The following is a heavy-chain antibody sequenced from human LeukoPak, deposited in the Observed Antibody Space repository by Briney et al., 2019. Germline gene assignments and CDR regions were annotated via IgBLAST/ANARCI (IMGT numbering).Heavy chain of an antibody. CDR1: GGSISSSSYY. CDR2: IYYSGST. D-gene: IGHD3-9*01. V-gene: IGHV4-39*01. Sequence: SETRSLTCTVSGGSISSSSYYWGWIRKPPGKGLQWIGSIYYSGSTYYNPSLKSRVTISVDTSKNQFSLKLSSVTAADTAVYYCAGHLVLRYFDWFREPLDYWGQGTLVTVSS. J-gene: IGHJ4*02. CDR3: AGHLVLRYFDWFREPLDY.